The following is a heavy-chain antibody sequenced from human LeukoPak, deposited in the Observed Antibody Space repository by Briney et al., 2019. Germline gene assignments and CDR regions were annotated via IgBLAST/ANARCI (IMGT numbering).Heavy chain of an antibody. CDR2: IYYSGST. CDR3: ARRSSGWYYFDY. CDR1: GGSISSSSYY. D-gene: IGHD6-19*01. J-gene: IGHJ4*02. V-gene: IGHV4-39*01. Sequence: SETLSLTCTVAGGSISSSSYYWGWIRQPPWKGLEWIGSIYYSGSTYYNPSLKSRVTISVDTSKNQFSLKLRSVTAADTAVYYCARRSSGWYYFDYWGQGTLVPVSS.